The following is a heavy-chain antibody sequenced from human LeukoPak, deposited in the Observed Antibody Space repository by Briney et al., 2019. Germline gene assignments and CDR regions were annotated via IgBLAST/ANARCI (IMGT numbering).Heavy chain of an antibody. J-gene: IGHJ4*01. V-gene: IGHV4-4*07. Sequence: PSETLSPTCSVSGGSISTYYWSWIRPPAGKGLEWIAQIHTSGSTNFNPSLKSRVSISMDTPNNQFSLMISSVTAADTAIYYCAGRGLSTGWTFDYWGHGTLVTVSS. D-gene: IGHD6-19*01. CDR1: GGSISTYY. CDR2: IHTSGST. CDR3: AGRGLSTGWTFDY.